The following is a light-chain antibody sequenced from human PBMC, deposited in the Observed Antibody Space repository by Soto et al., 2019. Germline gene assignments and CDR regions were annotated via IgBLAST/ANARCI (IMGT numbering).Light chain of an antibody. V-gene: IGKV3-20*01. CDR2: GAS. CDR3: QLYSGSPMYT. CDR1: QSVSSAS. J-gene: IGKJ2*01. Sequence: EIVLTQSPGSLSLSPGDRATLSCRASQSVSSASLAWYQQRPGQAPRLLIYGASNRATGMPDRFSGSGSGTDFTLTISRLEPEDFAVYYCQLYSGSPMYTVGQGTRLDVK.